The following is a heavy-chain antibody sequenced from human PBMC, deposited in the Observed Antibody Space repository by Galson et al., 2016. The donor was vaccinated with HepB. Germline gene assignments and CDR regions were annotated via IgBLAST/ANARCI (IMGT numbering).Heavy chain of an antibody. D-gene: IGHD1-26*01. Sequence: SLRLSCAASGFTLSGHAMHWVRQAPGKGLEWVAAISYDGNNKWSEDSEKGRFTISRDNSKPTLYLEMNSLRAEDTAVYYSARKRGHSGSYYYYGLDVWGQGTTVTVSS. V-gene: IGHV3-30-3*01. J-gene: IGHJ6*02. CDR1: GFTLSGHA. CDR2: ISYDGNNK. CDR3: ARKRGHSGSYYYYGLDV.